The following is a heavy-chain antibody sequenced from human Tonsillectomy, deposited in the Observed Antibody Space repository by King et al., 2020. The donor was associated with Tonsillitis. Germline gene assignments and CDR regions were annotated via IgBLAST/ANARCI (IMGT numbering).Heavy chain of an antibody. V-gene: IGHV1-69*18. CDR2: IIPMFGTP. J-gene: IGHJ6*03. CDR3: SLLKDYYMDV. CDR1: GGTFSSYV. Sequence: VQLVESGAEVKKPGSSVKVSCKTSGGTFSSYVINWVRQAPGQGLEWMGTIIPMFGTPYYAQSFQGRVTITADESTSTAYLDLSSLTSEDTAVYYCSLLKDYYMDVWGNGTTVTVSS.